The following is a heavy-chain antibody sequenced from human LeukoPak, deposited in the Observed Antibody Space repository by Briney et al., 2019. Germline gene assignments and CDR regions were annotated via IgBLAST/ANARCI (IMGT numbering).Heavy chain of an antibody. V-gene: IGHV3-21*01. CDR3: ARDHIVVVTAIGYFDY. D-gene: IGHD2-21*02. J-gene: IGHJ4*02. CDR2: ISSSSSYI. CDR1: GFTFSSYS. Sequence: GGSLRLSCAASGFTFSSYSMNWVRQAPGKGLEWVSSISSSSSYIYYADSVKGRFTISRDNAKNSLYLQMNSLRAEDTAVYYCARDHIVVVTAIGYFDYWGQGTLVTVSS.